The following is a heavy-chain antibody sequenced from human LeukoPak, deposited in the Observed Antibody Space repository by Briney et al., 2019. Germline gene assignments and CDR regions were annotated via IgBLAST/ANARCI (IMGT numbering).Heavy chain of an antibody. CDR2: ISSSGSTI. V-gene: IGHV3-48*03. CDR1: GFTFSSYE. CDR3: ARGYCSSTSCFGFFWY. Sequence: GGSLRLSCAASGFTFSSYEMNWVRQAPGKGLEWVSYISSSGSTIYYADSVKGRFTISRDNAKHSLYLQMNSLRAEDTSVYYCARGYCSSTSCFGFFWYWGQGTLVAVSS. J-gene: IGHJ4*02. D-gene: IGHD2-2*01.